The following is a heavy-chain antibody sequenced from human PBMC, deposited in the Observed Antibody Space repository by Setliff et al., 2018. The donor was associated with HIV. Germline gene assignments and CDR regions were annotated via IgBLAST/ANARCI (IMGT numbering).Heavy chain of an antibody. V-gene: IGHV4-59*11. CDR3: ARSGCTSCPMGY. CDR2: ISDSGST. J-gene: IGHJ4*02. D-gene: IGHD2-2*01. Sequence: SETLSLTCTVSGGSISGHYWSWIRQPPGKGLEWVGYISDSGSTNYNPSLKSRVTISVDTSKKQFSLKVNSVTAADTAVYYCARSGCTSCPMGYWGQGTLVTVSS. CDR1: GGSISGHY.